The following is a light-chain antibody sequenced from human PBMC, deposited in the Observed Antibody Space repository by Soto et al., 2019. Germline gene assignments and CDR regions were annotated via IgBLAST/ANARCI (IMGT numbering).Light chain of an antibody. Sequence: DIHMTQSPSSLSASVGDRVTISCRASQGITNDLAWYQQKPGKVPKLLIYAASTLQSGVPSRLSGSGSGTDFTLTISSLQPEDVATYYCQKYFIVPPTFGQGTKVDIK. V-gene: IGKV1-27*01. CDR1: QGITND. CDR2: AAS. J-gene: IGKJ1*01. CDR3: QKYFIVPPT.